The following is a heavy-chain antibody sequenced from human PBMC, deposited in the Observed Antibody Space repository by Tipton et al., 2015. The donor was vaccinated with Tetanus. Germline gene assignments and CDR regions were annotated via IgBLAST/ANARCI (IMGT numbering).Heavy chain of an antibody. Sequence: TLSLTCTVSGGYISSYYWTWIRQPPGRGLEWIGYVHYSGSTNYSPSLRSRITLSVDTSKNQFSLKLSSVTAADTAVYYCARIGGLQQNKPAFDIWGQGTVVTVSS. D-gene: IGHD1/OR15-1a*01. V-gene: IGHV4-59*01. CDR2: VHYSGST. CDR3: ARIGGLQQNKPAFDI. J-gene: IGHJ3*02. CDR1: GGYISSYY.